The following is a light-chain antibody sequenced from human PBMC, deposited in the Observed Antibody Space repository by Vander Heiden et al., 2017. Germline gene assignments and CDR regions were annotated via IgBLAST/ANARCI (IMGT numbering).Light chain of an antibody. CDR1: QSVLYSSNNKNY. Sequence: DIVMTQSPDSLAVSLGEQATINCKSSQSVLYSSNNKNYLAWYRQKPGQPPELLIYWASTRESGVPDRFSGSGSGTDFTLTISSLQAEDVAVYYCQQYYTTLTFGQGTRLEIK. CDR2: WAS. V-gene: IGKV4-1*01. J-gene: IGKJ5*01. CDR3: QQYYTTLT.